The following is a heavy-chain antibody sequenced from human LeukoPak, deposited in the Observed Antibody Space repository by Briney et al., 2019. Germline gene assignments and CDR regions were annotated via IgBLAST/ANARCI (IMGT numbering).Heavy chain of an antibody. V-gene: IGHV1-24*01. CDR2: FAPEDGET. Sequence: GASVKVSCKVSGYTLNELSMHWVRQAPGKGLEWMGGFAPEDGETIYAQKFQGRVTMTEDTSTDTAYMELSSLRSEDTAVYYCATGIRLYCSGGNCYPYFYYGMDAWGHGTTVTVSS. D-gene: IGHD2-15*01. CDR3: ATGIRLYCSGGNCYPYFYYGMDA. CDR1: GYTLNELS. J-gene: IGHJ6*02.